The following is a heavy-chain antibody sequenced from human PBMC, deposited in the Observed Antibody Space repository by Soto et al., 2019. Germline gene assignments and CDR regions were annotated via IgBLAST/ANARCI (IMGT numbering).Heavy chain of an antibody. CDR1: GFTFSSYA. J-gene: IGHJ5*02. CDR2: ISGSGGST. Sequence: GGSLRLSCAASGFTFSSYAMSWVRQAPGKGLEWVSAISGSGGSTYYADSVKGWFTISRDNSKNTLYLQMNSLRAEDTAVYYCAKQRSLGFGYRNNWFAPWGQGTLVTVSS. V-gene: IGHV3-23*01. D-gene: IGHD5-12*01. CDR3: AKQRSLGFGYRNNWFAP.